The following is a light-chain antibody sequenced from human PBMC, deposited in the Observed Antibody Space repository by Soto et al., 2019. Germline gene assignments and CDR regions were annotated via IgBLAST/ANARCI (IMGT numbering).Light chain of an antibody. CDR2: GAS. J-gene: IGKJ1*01. CDR3: QQYGSALPKT. V-gene: IGKV3-20*01. CDR1: QSVSSSY. Sequence: EIVLTQSPGTLSLSPGERATLSCRASQSVSSSYLAWYQQKPGQAPRLLIYGASSRATGIPDRFSGSGSGTDFTLTISRLEPEDVSVYYCQQYGSALPKTFAQGTKVEIK.